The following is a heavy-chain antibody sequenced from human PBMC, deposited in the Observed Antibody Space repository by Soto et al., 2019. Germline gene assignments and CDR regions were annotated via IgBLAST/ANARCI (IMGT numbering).Heavy chain of an antibody. CDR2: IKSKTDGGTT. D-gene: IGHD3-3*01. CDR3: TTDSILEWFYPPFAFDYFDY. V-gene: IGHV3-15*07. J-gene: IGHJ4*02. Sequence: PGGSLRLSCAASGFTFSNAWMNWVRQAPGKGLEWVGRIKSKTDGGTTDYAAPVKGRFTISRDDSKNTLYLQMNSLKTEDTAVYYCTTDSILEWFYPPFAFDYFDYWGQGTLVTVSS. CDR1: GFTFSNAW.